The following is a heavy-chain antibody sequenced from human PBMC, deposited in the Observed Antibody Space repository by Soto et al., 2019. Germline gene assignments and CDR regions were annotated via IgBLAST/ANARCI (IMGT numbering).Heavy chain of an antibody. V-gene: IGHV1-46*03. CDR1: GYTLTNYY. CDR3: ARASAGHCSPISSPADS. J-gene: IGHJ4*02. CDR2: INPSHETT. D-gene: IGHD2-2*03. Sequence: ASVKVSCKASGYTLTNYYMHWVRQAPGQGLEWMGIINPSHETTSYAQKFQGRVTMTSDTSTSTVYMELSSLRSEDTAVYYCARASAGHCSPISSPADSWGQGSLVTVS.